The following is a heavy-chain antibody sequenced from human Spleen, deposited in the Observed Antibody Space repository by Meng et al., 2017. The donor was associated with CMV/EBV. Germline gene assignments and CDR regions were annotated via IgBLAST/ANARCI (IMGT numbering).Heavy chain of an antibody. V-gene: IGHV4-59*01. CDR2: IYSSGST. Sequence: GSLRLSCTVSGVSISNFYWGWIRQPPGGGLEWLGNIYSSGSTNYNPSLKSRVTISVDTSKNQFSLKVSSVTAADTAVYYCARAPTPYSSSFDYWGQGTLVTVSS. CDR3: ARAPTPYSSSFDY. D-gene: IGHD6-6*01. CDR1: GVSISNFY. J-gene: IGHJ4*02.